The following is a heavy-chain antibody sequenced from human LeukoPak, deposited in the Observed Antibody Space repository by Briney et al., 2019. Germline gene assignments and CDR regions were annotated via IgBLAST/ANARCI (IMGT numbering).Heavy chain of an antibody. V-gene: IGHV3-43*01. Sequence: GGSLRLSCAASGFTFDDYAMYWVRQAPGKGLEWVSLISWDGNSTYYADSVKGRFTISRDNSKNSLYLQMNSLRTEDTAFYYCTKPRAKIYYYHAMDAWGPGTTVTVSS. CDR3: TKPRAKIYYYHAMDA. CDR1: GFTFDDYA. CDR2: ISWDGNST. D-gene: IGHD3-10*01. J-gene: IGHJ6*02.